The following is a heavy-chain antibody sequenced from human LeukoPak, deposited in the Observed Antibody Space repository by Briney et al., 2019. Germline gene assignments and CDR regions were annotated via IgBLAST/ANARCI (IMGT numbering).Heavy chain of an antibody. CDR1: GFSLGTSGVG. V-gene: IGHV2-5*02. D-gene: IGHD3-10*01. Sequence: GSGPTLVNPTQTLTLTCTFSGFSLGTSGVGVGWIRQPPGKALEWLALIYWDDDKRYSPSLKSRLTITKDTSKNQVVLTMTNMDPVDTATYYCAHRILPSLLWFGETHFDYWGQGTLVTVSS. CDR3: AHRILPSLLWFGETHFDY. CDR2: IYWDDDK. J-gene: IGHJ4*02.